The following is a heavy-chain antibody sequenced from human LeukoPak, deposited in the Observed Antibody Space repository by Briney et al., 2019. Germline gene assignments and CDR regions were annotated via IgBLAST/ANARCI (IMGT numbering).Heavy chain of an antibody. CDR3: ARSYYYGSGETAFDI. CDR1: GYTFTGYY. D-gene: IGHD3-10*01. J-gene: IGHJ3*02. Sequence: ASVKVSCKASGYTFTGYYMHWVRQAPGQGLEWMGWINPNSGGTNYAQKFQGRVTMTRDTSISTAYMELSRLRSDDTAVYYCARSYYYGSGETAFDIWGQGTMVTVSS. V-gene: IGHV1-2*02. CDR2: INPNSGGT.